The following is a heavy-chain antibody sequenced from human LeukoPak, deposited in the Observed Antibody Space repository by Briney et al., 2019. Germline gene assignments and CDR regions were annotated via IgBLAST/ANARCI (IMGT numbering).Heavy chain of an antibody. CDR2: SSARGYTI. V-gene: IGHV3-11*01. Sequence: GGSLRLSCAASGFTFSDNHMSWVRQAPGKGLEWISYSSARGYTIYYADSVKGRFTISRDNAKNSLYLQMHSLRAEDTAVYYCVCQGGVRYFDYWGRGTLVTVSS. CDR1: GFTFSDNH. CDR3: VCQGGVRYFDY. D-gene: IGHD1-1*01. J-gene: IGHJ4*02.